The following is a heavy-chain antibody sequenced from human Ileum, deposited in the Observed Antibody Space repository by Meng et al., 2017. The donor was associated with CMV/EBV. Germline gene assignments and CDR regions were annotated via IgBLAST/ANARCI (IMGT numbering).Heavy chain of an antibody. CDR2: IYDDGST. CDR1: GFTVSSNH. V-gene: IGHV3-66*01. D-gene: IGHD7-27*01. Sequence: LWGAGGGRGQPGVSLGLSWAASGFTVSSNHMTWVRQAPGRGLEWISVIYDDGSTYSADSVKDRFTISRDISKNTLYLQMKNLRAEDTAIYYCATELGIERDSWGQGTLVTVSS. J-gene: IGHJ4*02. CDR3: ATELGIERDS.